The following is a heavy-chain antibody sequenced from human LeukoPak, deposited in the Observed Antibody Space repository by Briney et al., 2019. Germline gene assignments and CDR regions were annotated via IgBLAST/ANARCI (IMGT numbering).Heavy chain of an antibody. J-gene: IGHJ6*02. CDR1: GGSISSYY. D-gene: IGHD3-10*01. CDR3: ARDPVLLWFGEQNYYGMDV. Sequence: MASETLSLTYTVSGGSISSYYWSWIRQPAGKGLECIGRIYSSGSTNSNPSLKSRVTMSVDTSKTQFSLKLSSVTAADTAVYYCARDPVLLWFGEQNYYGMDVWGQGTTVTVSS. CDR2: IYSSGST. V-gene: IGHV4-4*07.